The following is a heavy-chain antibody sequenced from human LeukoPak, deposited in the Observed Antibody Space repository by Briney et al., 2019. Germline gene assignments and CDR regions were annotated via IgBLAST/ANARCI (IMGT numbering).Heavy chain of an antibody. CDR2: INPNSGGT. D-gene: IGHD6-13*01. CDR3: ARERIAAAVLDY. V-gene: IGHV1-2*02. Sequence: ASVKVSCKASGYTFTGYYMHWVRQAPGQGLEWMGWINPNSGGTNYAQKFQGRVTMTRDTSISTAYMELSRLRSDDTAVYYCARERIAAAVLDYWGQGTLVTVSS. CDR1: GYTFTGYY. J-gene: IGHJ4*02.